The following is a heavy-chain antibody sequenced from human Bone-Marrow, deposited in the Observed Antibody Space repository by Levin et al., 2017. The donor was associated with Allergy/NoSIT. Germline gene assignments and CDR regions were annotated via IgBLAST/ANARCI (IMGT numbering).Heavy chain of an antibody. CDR3: ARDLVLPATGNQFYYYGMDV. CDR2: IYYSGAT. CDR1: GGSISSYY. D-gene: IGHD6-13*01. J-gene: IGHJ6*02. Sequence: SETLSLTCTVSGGSISSYYWSWIRQPPGKGLEWIGHIYYSGATKYNPSLKSRVTISVDPSKNPFSLKLSSVTAADTAVYYCARDLVLPATGNQFYYYGMDVWGQGTTVTVSS. V-gene: IGHV4-59*01.